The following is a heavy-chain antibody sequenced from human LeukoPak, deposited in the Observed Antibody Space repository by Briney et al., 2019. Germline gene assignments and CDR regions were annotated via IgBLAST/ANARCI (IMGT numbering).Heavy chain of an antibody. V-gene: IGHV1-18*01. CDR3: ASAIDYDSALDY. CDR2: ISAYNGNT. D-gene: IGHD4-17*01. J-gene: IGHJ4*02. CDR1: GYTFTSYG. Sequence: VASVKVSCKASGYTFTSYGISLVRQAPGRGLEWVGWISAYNGNTNYAQKLQGRVTMTTDTSTSTAYMELKTLTSDGTAVYYCASAIDYDSALDYWRQRTLVTVSS.